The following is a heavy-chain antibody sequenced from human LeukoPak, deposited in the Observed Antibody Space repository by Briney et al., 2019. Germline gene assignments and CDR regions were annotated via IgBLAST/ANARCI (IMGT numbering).Heavy chain of an antibody. CDR1: GFTFSSYG. Sequence: GGSLRLTCAASGFTFSSYGMNWVRQAPGKGLEFVSAISSNGGSTYYANSVKGRFTISRDNSKNTLYLEMGSLRAEDMVVYYCARDYCSSTSCLLDDWGQGALVTVSS. D-gene: IGHD2-2*01. CDR3: ARDYCSSTSCLLDD. V-gene: IGHV3-64*01. J-gene: IGHJ4*02. CDR2: ISSNGGST.